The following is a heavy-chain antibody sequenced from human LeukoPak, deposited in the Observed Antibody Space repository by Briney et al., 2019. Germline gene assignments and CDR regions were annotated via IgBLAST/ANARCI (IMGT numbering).Heavy chain of an antibody. Sequence: SETLSLTCTVSGGSISGYYWGWIRQPPGKGLEYVGFIFYSGTTNYNPSLKSRVTISVDTSKNQFSLKLSSVTAADTAVYYCARVFSYPLRAPFDPWGQGTLVTVSS. J-gene: IGHJ5*02. D-gene: IGHD3-3*01. V-gene: IGHV4-59*01. CDR1: GGSISGYY. CDR3: ARVFSYPLRAPFDP. CDR2: IFYSGTT.